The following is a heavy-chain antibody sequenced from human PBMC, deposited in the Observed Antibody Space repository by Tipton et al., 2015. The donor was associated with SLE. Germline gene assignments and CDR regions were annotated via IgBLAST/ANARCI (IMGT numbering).Heavy chain of an antibody. Sequence: TLSLTCTVSGGSISSSSYYWGWIRQPPGKGLEWIGSIYYSGSTYYNPSLKSRVTISVDTSKNQFSLKLSSVTAADTVVYYCASTVDTAMAQHWGQGTLVTVSS. CDR1: GGSISSSSYY. D-gene: IGHD5-18*01. CDR2: IYYSGST. J-gene: IGHJ1*01. V-gene: IGHV4-39*01. CDR3: ASTVDTAMAQH.